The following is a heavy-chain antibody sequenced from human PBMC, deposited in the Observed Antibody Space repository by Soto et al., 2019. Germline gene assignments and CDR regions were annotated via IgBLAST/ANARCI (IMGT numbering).Heavy chain of an antibody. CDR3: AVGPRVARNY. V-gene: IGHV4-30-2*01. J-gene: IGHJ4*02. CDR1: GGSISSGGYS. Sequence: QLQLQESGSGLVKPSQTLSLTCAVSGGSISSGGYSWSWIRQPPGKGLEWIGYIYHSGSTYYNPSLKSRVTISVDSSNDQLSLSLGSVTASDSAVYCCAVGPRVARNYWGQGTLVTVSS. D-gene: IGHD5-12*01. CDR2: IYHSGST.